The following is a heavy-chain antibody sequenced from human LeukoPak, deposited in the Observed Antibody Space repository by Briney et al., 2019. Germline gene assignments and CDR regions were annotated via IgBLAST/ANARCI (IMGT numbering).Heavy chain of an antibody. CDR2: IRSFNGDK. CDR1: GYTLTSYV. CDR3: AKSGAGRRGTGDVYTFDF. Sequence: ASVKVSCKASGYTLTSYVINWVRQAPGQGLEWMGWIRSFNGDKYYAQKFKDRVTMTSDTSTNTTYMELRSLRSDDTAIYYCAKSGAGRRGTGDVYTFDFWGQGTLVSVSS. V-gene: IGHV1-18*01. J-gene: IGHJ4*02. D-gene: IGHD5-24*01.